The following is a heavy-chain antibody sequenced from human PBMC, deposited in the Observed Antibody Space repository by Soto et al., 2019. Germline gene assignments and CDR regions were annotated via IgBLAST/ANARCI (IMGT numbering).Heavy chain of an antibody. CDR1: GFTFIRFG. D-gene: IGHD3-16*01. CDR3: ARNQATRLDYYYGLDV. J-gene: IGHJ6*04. V-gene: IGHV3-33*08. CDR2: IRDDGNIK. Sequence: VGSLRLSCAASGFTFIRFGMHCVRHAPGKGPEWVATIRDDGNIKYYADSVKGRFTISRDNSENTLYLQMSSLRADDTALYYCARNQATRLDYYYGLDVWGKGTTLT.